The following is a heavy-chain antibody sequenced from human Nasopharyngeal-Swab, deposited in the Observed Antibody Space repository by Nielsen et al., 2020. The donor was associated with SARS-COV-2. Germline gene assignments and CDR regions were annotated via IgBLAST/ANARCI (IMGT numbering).Heavy chain of an antibody. Sequence: ASVQVSCKASGYIFTSYDISWVRQARGQGLEWMGWIGAYNGNTNYAQKFQDRVTMTTDTSTSPVYMELRSLRSDDTAVYYCARHGVAEDYWGQGTLVTVSS. V-gene: IGHV1-18*01. CDR3: ARHGVAEDY. CDR1: GYIFTSYD. D-gene: IGHD3-3*01. J-gene: IGHJ4*02. CDR2: IGAYNGNT.